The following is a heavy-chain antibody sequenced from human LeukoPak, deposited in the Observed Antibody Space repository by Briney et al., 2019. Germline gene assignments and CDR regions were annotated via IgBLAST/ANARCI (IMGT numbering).Heavy chain of an antibody. J-gene: IGHJ4*02. CDR1: GFTFSSSA. D-gene: IGHD2-8*02. V-gene: IGHV3-30*02. CDR2: IAHHGNNK. Sequence: GGSLRLSCGASGFTFSSSAMHWVRQGPGKGLEWVAYIAHHGNNKYYADYVKGRFTISRDNSNGSLYLQMNRLRADDTAVYYCAKDGSWSCTDWGQGTLVRVSS. CDR3: AKDGSWSCTD.